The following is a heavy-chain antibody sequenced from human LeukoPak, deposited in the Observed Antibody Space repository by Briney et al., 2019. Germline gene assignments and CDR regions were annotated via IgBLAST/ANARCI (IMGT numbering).Heavy chain of an antibody. V-gene: IGHV1-46*01. CDR3: ARDFSGHSSGCFNY. J-gene: IGHJ4*02. CDR2: INPGAGTT. Sequence: VASVKVSCETSGYTFANYFMHWVRQAPGQGLEWMAIINPGAGTTSYAQKFQGRITVTSDMSTKAVYLELTSLRSEDTAVYYCARDFSGHSSGCFNYWGQGTLVTVSS. CDR1: GYTFANYF. D-gene: IGHD3-22*01.